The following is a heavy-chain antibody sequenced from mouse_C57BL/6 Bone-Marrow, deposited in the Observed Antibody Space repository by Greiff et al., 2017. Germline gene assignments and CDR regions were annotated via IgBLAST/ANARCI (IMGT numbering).Heavy chain of an antibody. CDR1: GFTFSSYA. D-gene: IGHD1-1*01. J-gene: IGHJ4*01. Sequence: DVHLVESGGGLVKPGGSLKLSCAASGFTFSSYAMSWVRQTPEKRLEWVATISDGGSYTYYPDNVKGRFTISRDNAKNNLYLQMSHLKSEDTAMYYCARGGTTVVAAGYYYAMDYWGQGTSVTVSS. CDR3: ARGGTTVVAAGYYYAMDY. V-gene: IGHV5-4*01. CDR2: ISDGGSYT.